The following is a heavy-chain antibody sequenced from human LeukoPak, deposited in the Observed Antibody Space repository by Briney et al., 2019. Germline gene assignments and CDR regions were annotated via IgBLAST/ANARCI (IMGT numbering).Heavy chain of an antibody. CDR1: GGSLSGYY. J-gene: IGHJ3*02. CDR3: ARLPLGAFDI. V-gene: IGHV4-34*01. Sequence: PSETLSLTCAVYGGSLSGYYWSWIRQPPGKGLEWIGEINHSGSTNYNPSLKSRVTISVDTSKNQFSLKLSSVTAADTAVYYCARLPLGAFDIWGQGTMVTVSS. CDR2: INHSGST.